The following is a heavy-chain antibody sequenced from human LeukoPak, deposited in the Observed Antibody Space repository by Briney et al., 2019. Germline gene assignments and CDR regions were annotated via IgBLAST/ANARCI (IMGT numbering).Heavy chain of an antibody. J-gene: IGHJ3*02. CDR1: GYSFTSYW. D-gene: IGHD6-13*01. CDR3: ARPGYSSSWGPQPIAFEI. Sequence: GESLKISCKGSGYSFTSYWIGWVRQMPGKGLEWMGIIYPGDSDTRYSPSFQGQVTISADKSISTAYLQWSSLKASDTAMYYCARPGYSSSWGPQPIAFEIWGQGTMVTVSS. CDR2: IYPGDSDT. V-gene: IGHV5-51*01.